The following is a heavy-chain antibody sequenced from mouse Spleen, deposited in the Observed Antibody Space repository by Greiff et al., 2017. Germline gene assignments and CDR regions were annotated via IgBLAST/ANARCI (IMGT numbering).Heavy chain of an antibody. V-gene: IGHV1-64*01. CDR2: IHPNSGST. CDR1: GYTFTSYW. CDR3: ARWRYYDGSYVDAMDY. J-gene: IGHJ4*01. Sequence: QVQLQQPGAELVKPGASVKLSCKASGYTFTSYWMHWVKQRPGQGLEWIGMIHPNSGSTNYNEKFKSKATLTVDKSSSTAYMQLSSLTSEDSAVYYCARWRYYDGSYVDAMDYWGQGTSVTVSS. D-gene: IGHD1-1*01.